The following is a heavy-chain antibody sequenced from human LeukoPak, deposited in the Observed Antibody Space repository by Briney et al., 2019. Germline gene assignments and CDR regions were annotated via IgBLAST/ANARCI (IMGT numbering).Heavy chain of an antibody. V-gene: IGHV3-48*03. Sequence: GGSLRLSCTASGFTFGDYAMSWFRQAPGRGLEWVSYIVGSGSTINYADSVKGRFTISRDNAKNSLFLQMNSLRAEDTAIYYCARVGYSYGTSFDYWGQGTLVTVSS. CDR3: ARVGYSYGTSFDY. D-gene: IGHD5-18*01. CDR2: IVGSGSTI. J-gene: IGHJ4*02. CDR1: GFTFGDYA.